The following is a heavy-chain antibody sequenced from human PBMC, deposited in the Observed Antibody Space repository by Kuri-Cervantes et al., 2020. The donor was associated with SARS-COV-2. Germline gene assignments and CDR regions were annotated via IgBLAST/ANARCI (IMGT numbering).Heavy chain of an antibody. D-gene: IGHD6-19*01. V-gene: IGHV4-34*01. CDR2: INHSGST. CDR1: GGSFSGYY. CDR3: ARRIAVAGTINWFDP. Sequence: SQTLSLTCAVYGGSFSGYYWSWIRQPPGKGLEWIGEINHSGSTNYNPSLKSRVTISVDTSKNQFSLKLSSVTAADTAVYYCARRIAVAGTINWFDPWGQGTLVTVSS. J-gene: IGHJ5*02.